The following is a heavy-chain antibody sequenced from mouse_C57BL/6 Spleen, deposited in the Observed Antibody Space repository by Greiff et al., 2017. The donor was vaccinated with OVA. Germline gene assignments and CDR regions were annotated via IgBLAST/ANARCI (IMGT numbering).Heavy chain of an antibody. V-gene: IGHV1-15*01. D-gene: IGHD1-1*01. Sequence: VQVVESGAELVRPGASVTLSCKASGYTFTDYEMHWVKQTPVHGLEWIGAIDPETGGTAYNQKFKGKAILTADKSSSTAYMELRSLTSEDSAVYYCTRKFYYGSSYGYWGQGTTLTVSS. CDR3: TRKFYYGSSYGY. CDR2: IDPETGGT. J-gene: IGHJ2*01. CDR1: GYTFTDYE.